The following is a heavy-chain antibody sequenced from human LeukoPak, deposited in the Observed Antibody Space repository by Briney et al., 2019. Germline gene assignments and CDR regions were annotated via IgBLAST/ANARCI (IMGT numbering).Heavy chain of an antibody. J-gene: IGHJ5*02. CDR3: ARGRIVGATVWFDP. CDR2: INSDGSST. V-gene: IGHV3-74*01. CDR1: GFTFSSYW. Sequence: GGSLRLSCAASGFTFSSYWMHWVRQAPGKGLVWVSRINSDGSSTSYADSVKGRFTISRDNAKNTLYLQMNSLRAEDTAVYYCARGRIVGATVWFDPWGQGTLVTVSS. D-gene: IGHD1-26*01.